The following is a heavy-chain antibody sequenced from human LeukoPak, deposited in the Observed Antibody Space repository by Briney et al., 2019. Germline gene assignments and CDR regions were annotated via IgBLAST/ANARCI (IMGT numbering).Heavy chain of an antibody. Sequence: GGSLRLSCAASGFTFSDNWMHWVRQAPGKGLVWVSRIEGDGTGTVYADSVKGRFTISRDNAKNTLYLQMNGLGAEDTAVYYCTRDYYYRMDVWGKGTTVTVSS. CDR1: GFTFSDNW. J-gene: IGHJ6*04. V-gene: IGHV3-74*01. CDR3: TRDYYYRMDV. CDR2: IEGDGTGT.